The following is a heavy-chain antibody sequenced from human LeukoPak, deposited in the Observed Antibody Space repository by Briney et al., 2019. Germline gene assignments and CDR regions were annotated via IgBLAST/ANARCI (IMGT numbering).Heavy chain of an antibody. Sequence: SETLSLTCIVSGGSITSHYWSWIWQPPGKGLEWIGYIYYSGSTSYTPSLKSRVTISVDTSKNQFSLKLSSVTAADTAVYYCARGGWSHDYWGQGTLVTVSS. D-gene: IGHD6-19*01. CDR2: IYYSGST. CDR3: ARGGWSHDY. J-gene: IGHJ4*02. CDR1: GGSITSHY. V-gene: IGHV4-59*11.